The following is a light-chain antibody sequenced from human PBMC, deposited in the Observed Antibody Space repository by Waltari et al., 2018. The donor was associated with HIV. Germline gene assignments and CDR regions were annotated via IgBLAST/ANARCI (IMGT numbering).Light chain of an antibody. CDR3: QQYNSYPWT. Sequence: DIQMTQSPSTLSASVGDRVTITCRANQSISSWLAWYQQKPGKAPKLLIYKASSLESGVPSRFSGSGSGTEFTLTISSLQPDDFATYYCQQYNSYPWTFGQGTKVEIK. CDR2: KAS. CDR1: QSISSW. V-gene: IGKV1-5*03. J-gene: IGKJ1*01.